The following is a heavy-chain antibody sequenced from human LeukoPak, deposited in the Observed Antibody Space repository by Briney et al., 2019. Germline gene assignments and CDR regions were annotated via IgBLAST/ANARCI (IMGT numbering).Heavy chain of an antibody. J-gene: IGHJ4*02. D-gene: IGHD3-9*01. Sequence: SETLSLTCTVSGGSISSYYWSWIRQLPGKGLEWIGYIYYSGSTNYNPSLKSRVTISVDTSKNQFSLKLSSVTAADTAVYYCAVTYYDILTGYYVGDYWGQGTLVTVSS. CDR2: IYYSGST. V-gene: IGHV4-59*01. CDR1: GGSISSYY. CDR3: AVTYYDILTGYYVGDY.